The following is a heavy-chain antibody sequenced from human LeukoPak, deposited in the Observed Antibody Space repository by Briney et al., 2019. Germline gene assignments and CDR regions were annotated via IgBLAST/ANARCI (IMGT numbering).Heavy chain of an antibody. V-gene: IGHV4-59*01. Sequence: PSETLSLTCNVSGGSISNYFWSGLRPSPGQGLEWIGHISYSGSTNYNPSLKGRVTISVDTSKNQFSLKLSSVTAADTAVYYCARHYFDTSACDFWGQGTLVTVSS. CDR3: ARHYFDTSACDF. CDR2: ISYSGST. J-gene: IGHJ4*02. CDR1: GGSISNYF. D-gene: IGHD3-22*01.